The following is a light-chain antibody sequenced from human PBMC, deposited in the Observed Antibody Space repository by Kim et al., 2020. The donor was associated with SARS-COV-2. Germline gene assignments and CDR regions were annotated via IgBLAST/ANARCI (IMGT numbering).Light chain of an antibody. Sequence: SASVGDRVTSTGRASQSISSYLNWYQQKPEKAPKLLIYAASSLQSGVPSRFSGSGSGTDFTLTISSLQPEDFATYYWQQSYSTPYTYGQGTKLE. CDR1: QSISSY. J-gene: IGKJ2*01. CDR2: AAS. CDR3: QQSYSTPYT. V-gene: IGKV1-39*01.